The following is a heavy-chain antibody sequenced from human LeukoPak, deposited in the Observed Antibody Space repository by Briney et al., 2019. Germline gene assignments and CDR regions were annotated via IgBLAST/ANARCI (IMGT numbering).Heavy chain of an antibody. CDR3: ARESYYDFWSAPGGFDY. CDR2: IYYSGST. Sequence: SQTLSLTCTVSGGSISSGGYYWSWIRQHPGKGLEWIGYIYYSGSTYYNPSLKSRVTISVDTSKNQFSLKLSSVTAADTAVYYCARESYYDFWSAPGGFDYWGQGTLVTVSS. D-gene: IGHD3-3*01. J-gene: IGHJ4*02. CDR1: GGSISSGGYY. V-gene: IGHV4-31*03.